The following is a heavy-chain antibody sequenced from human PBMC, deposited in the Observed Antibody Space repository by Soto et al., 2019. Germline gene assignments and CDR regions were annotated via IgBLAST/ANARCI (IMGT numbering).Heavy chain of an antibody. Sequence: GGSLRLSCAASGFTFSSYSMNWVRQAPGKGLEWVSSISSSSSYIYYADSVKGRFTISRDNAKNSLYLQMNSLRAEDTAVYYCARATENQIFGVVIPPYYFDYWGQGTLVTVSS. CDR2: ISSSSSYI. J-gene: IGHJ4*02. CDR3: ARATENQIFGVVIPPYYFDY. CDR1: GFTFSSYS. V-gene: IGHV3-21*01. D-gene: IGHD3-3*01.